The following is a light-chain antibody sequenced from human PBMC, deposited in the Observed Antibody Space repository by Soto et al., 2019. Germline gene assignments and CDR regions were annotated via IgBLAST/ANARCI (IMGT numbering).Light chain of an antibody. J-gene: IGKJ5*01. V-gene: IGKV3-20*01. CDR1: QSVSSSY. CDR2: GAS. Sequence: EIVLTQSPGTLSLSPGERATLSCRASQSVSSSYLAWYQQKPGQAHRLLIFGASSRATGIPDRFSGSGSGTDFTLTISRVEPEDFAVYYCQQYGRSLPITFGQGTRLEIK. CDR3: QQYGRSLPIT.